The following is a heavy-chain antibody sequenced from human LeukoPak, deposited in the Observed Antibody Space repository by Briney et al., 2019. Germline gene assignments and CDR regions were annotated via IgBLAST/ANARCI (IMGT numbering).Heavy chain of an antibody. CDR3: ARYRFSGYFQRFGESDY. V-gene: IGHV4-39*07. J-gene: IGHJ4*02. D-gene: IGHD3-22*01. Sequence: PSETLSLTCTVSGGSISSSSYYWGWIRQPPGKGLEWIGEINHSGSTNYNPSLKSRVTISVDTSKNQFSLKLSSVTAADTAVYYCARYRFSGYFQRFGESDYWGQGTLVTVSS. CDR1: GGSISSSSYY. CDR2: INHSGST.